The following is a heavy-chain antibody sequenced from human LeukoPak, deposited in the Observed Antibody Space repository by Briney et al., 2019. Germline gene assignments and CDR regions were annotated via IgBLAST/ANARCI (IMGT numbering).Heavy chain of an antibody. CDR1: GFSFSSYA. CDR2: ISGSGGST. J-gene: IGHJ4*02. D-gene: IGHD1-26*01. V-gene: IGHV3-23*01. CDR3: ARSGSFSPTYYFDY. Sequence: GGSLRLSCSASGFSFSSYAMHWVRQAPGKGLEWVSGISGSGGSTYYADSVEGRFTISRDNSKNTLYLQMNSLRAEDTAVYYCARSGSFSPTYYFDYWGQGTLVTVSS.